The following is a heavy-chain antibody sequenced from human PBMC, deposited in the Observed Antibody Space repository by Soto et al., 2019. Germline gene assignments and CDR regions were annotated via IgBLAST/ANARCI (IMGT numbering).Heavy chain of an antibody. CDR2: IYRTGST. J-gene: IGHJ4*02. CDR1: GGSFTSNNW. D-gene: IGHD1-7*01. Sequence: SETLSLTCAVSGGSFTSNNWWTWVRQPPGQGLEWIGEIYRTGSTNYNPSLKRRVTIALDRSENQFSLKVTSLTAADTAVYYCASRDPGTSVDYWGQGTLVTVSS. V-gene: IGHV4-4*02. CDR3: ASRDPGTSVDY.